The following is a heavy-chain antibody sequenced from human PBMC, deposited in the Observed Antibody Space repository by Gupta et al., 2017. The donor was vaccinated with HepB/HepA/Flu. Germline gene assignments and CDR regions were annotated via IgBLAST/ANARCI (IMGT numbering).Heavy chain of an antibody. CDR2: INPNSGGT. J-gene: IGHJ6*02. CDR3: ARAIAGDYYYYGMDV. V-gene: IGHV1-2*04. D-gene: IGHD7-27*01. CDR1: GYTFTGYY. Sequence: QVQLVQSGAEVKKPGASVKVSCKASGYTFTGYYMHWVRQAPGQGLEWMGWINPNSGGTNYAQKLQGWVTMTRDTSISTAYMELSRLRSDDTAVYYCARAIAGDYYYYGMDVWGQGTTVTVSS.